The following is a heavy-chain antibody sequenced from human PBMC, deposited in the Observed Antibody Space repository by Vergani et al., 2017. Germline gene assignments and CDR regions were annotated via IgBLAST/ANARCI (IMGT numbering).Heavy chain of an antibody. Sequence: QVQLVESGGGVVQPGRSLRLSCAASGFTFSSYGMHWVRQAPGKGREWVAIIWYDGSNKYYADSVKGRFTISKDKSKTTLYLQMNSLRAEDTAVYYCAREIQGVNDYGGQGTLVTVSS. D-gene: IGHD3-16*02. CDR3: AREIQGVNDY. V-gene: IGHV3-33*01. J-gene: IGHJ4*02. CDR2: IWYDGSNK. CDR1: GFTFSSYG.